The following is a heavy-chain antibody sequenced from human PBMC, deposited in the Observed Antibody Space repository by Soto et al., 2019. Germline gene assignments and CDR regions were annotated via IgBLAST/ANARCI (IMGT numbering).Heavy chain of an antibody. CDR2: ISGSGGRT. D-gene: IGHD3-16*01. J-gene: IGHJ4*02. Sequence: EVQLLESGGGLVQPGGSLRLSCAASGFTFSSYAMSWVRQAPGKGLGWVSTISGSGGRTHYADSVKGRFTISSDNSKNTLYLQMNSLRAEDTAVYYCAIDISMITFGGVFEGEDYWGQGTLVTVSS. CDR1: GFTFSSYA. V-gene: IGHV3-23*01. CDR3: AIDISMITFGGVFEGEDY.